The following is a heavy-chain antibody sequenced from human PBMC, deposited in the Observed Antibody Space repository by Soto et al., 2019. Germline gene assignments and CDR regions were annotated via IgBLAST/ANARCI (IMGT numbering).Heavy chain of an antibody. CDR3: ARDRVGSGLYYYYYGMDV. V-gene: IGHV1-18*01. Sequence: ASVKVSCKASGYTFTSYGISWVRQAPGQGLEWMGGISAYNGNTNYAQKLQGRVTMTTDTSTSTAYMELRSLRSEDTAVYYCARDRVGSGLYYYYYGMDVWGQGTTVTVSS. CDR1: GYTFTSYG. J-gene: IGHJ6*02. CDR2: ISAYNGNT. D-gene: IGHD6-19*01.